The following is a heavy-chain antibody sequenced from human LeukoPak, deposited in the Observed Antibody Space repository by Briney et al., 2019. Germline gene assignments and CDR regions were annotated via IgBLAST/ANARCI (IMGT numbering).Heavy chain of an antibody. J-gene: IGHJ4*02. V-gene: IGHV3-7*03. Sequence: GGSLRLSCAASGFTFSSYWMSWVRQAPGKGLEWVANIKKDGSEKYYVDSVKGRFTISRDNAKNSLYLQMNSLRAEDTALYYCAKDDTAMVRGNFDYWGQGTLVTVSS. CDR3: AKDDTAMVRGNFDY. CDR1: GFTFSSYW. D-gene: IGHD5-18*01. CDR2: IKKDGSEK.